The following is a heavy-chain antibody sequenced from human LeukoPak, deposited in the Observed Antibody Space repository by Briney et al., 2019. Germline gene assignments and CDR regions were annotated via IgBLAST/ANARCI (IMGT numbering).Heavy chain of an antibody. J-gene: IGHJ5*02. CDR1: GGSISSGGYY. CDR2: IYYSGST. D-gene: IGHD6-13*01. CDR3: ATGYSSSWYGGWFDP. V-gene: IGHV4-31*03. Sequence: PSQTLSLTCTVSGGSISSGGYYWSWIRQHPGKGLEWIGYIYYSGSTYYNPSLKSRVTISVDTSKNQFSLKLSSVTAADTAVYYCATGYSSSWYGGWFDPWGQGTLVTVSS.